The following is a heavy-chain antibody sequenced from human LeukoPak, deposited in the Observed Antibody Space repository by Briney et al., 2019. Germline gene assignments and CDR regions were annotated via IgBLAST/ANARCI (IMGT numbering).Heavy chain of an antibody. J-gene: IGHJ4*02. D-gene: IGHD1-26*01. CDR1: GFTFSSYS. V-gene: IGHV3-48*01. CDR2: ISSSSSTI. CDR3: AKDRSIGTYYTFDH. Sequence: GGSLRLSCAASGFTFSSYSMNWVRQAPGKGLEWVSYISSSSSTIYYADSVKGRFTISRDNAKNNLYLQMQSLTAADTAVYYCAKDRSIGTYYTFDHWGQGTLVTVSS.